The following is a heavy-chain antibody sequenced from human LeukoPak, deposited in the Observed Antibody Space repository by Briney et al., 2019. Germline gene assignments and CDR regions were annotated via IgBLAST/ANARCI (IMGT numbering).Heavy chain of an antibody. J-gene: IGHJ4*02. CDR3: ARLYSGSYYGPLDY. CDR2: IYYSGST. D-gene: IGHD1-26*01. CDR1: GGSISSYY. V-gene: IGHV4-59*01. Sequence: SETLSLTCTASGGSISSYYWSWIRQPPGKGLEWIGYIYYSGSTNYNPSLKSRVTISLDTSKNQFSLKLSSVTAADTAVYYCARLYSGSYYGPLDYWGQGTLVTVSS.